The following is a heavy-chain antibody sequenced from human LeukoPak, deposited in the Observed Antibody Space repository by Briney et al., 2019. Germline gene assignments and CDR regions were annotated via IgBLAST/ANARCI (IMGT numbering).Heavy chain of an antibody. CDR2: IYYSGST. Sequence: SETLSLTCTVSGGSISSSSYYWGWIRQPPGKGLEWIGSIYYSGSTYYNPSLKSRVTISVDTSKNQFSLKLSSVTAADTAVYYCARAEGGSYYAWGQGTLVTVSS. CDR1: GGSISSSSYY. D-gene: IGHD1-26*01. V-gene: IGHV4-39*01. CDR3: ARAEGGSYYA. J-gene: IGHJ5*02.